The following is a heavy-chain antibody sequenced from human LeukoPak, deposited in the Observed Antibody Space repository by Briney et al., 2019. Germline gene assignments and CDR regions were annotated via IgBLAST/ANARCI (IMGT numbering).Heavy chain of an antibody. CDR1: GGSIGSGSYY. J-gene: IGHJ6*03. CDR3: ARAVYYGSGSLNMDV. V-gene: IGHV4-61*02. D-gene: IGHD3-10*01. CDR2: IYTSGST. Sequence: SETLSLTCTVSGGSIGSGSYYWSWIRQPAGKGLEWIGRIYTSGSTNYNPSLKSRVTISVDASKNQFSLKLSSVTAADTAVYYCARAVYYGSGSLNMDVWGKGTTVTVSS.